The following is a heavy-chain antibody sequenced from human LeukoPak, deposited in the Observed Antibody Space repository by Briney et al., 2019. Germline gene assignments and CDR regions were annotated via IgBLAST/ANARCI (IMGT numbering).Heavy chain of an antibody. CDR1: GGSISRYY. D-gene: IGHD3-3*01. CDR3: ATDFWSGSNYDAFDI. Sequence: SETLSLTCTVSGGSISRYYWSWVRQPPGKGLEWIGYIYHSGSTYYNPSLKSRVTISVDRSKNQFSLKLSSVTAADTAVYYCATDFWSGSNYDAFDIWGQGTMVTVS. J-gene: IGHJ3*02. V-gene: IGHV4-59*12. CDR2: IYHSGST.